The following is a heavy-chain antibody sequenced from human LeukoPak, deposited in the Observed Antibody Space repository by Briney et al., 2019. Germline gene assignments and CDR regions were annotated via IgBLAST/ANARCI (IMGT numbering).Heavy chain of an antibody. J-gene: IGHJ5*02. CDR1: GGSFSGYY. V-gene: IGHV4-34*01. CDR2: INHSGST. Sequence: SETLSLTCAVYGGSFSGYYWSWIRQPPGKGLEWIGEINHSGSTNYNPSLKSRVTISVDTSKNQFSLKLSSVTAADTAVYYCARADCSSTSCPFDPWGQGTLVTVSS. CDR3: ARADCSSTSCPFDP. D-gene: IGHD2-2*01.